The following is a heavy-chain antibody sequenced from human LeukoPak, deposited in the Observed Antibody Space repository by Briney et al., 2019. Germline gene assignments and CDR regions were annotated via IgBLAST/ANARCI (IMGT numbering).Heavy chain of an antibody. J-gene: IGHJ6*03. V-gene: IGHV1-69*13. D-gene: IGHD2-15*01. CDR3: ARGVVAATFYYYMDV. CDR1: GYTFTRYL. CDR2: IIPIFGTA. Sequence: GASVKVSCKASGYTFTRYLMHWVCQAPGQRLEWMGGIIPIFGTANYAQKFQGRVTITADESTSTAYMELSSLRSEDTAVYYCARGVVAATFYYYMDVWGKGTTVTVSS.